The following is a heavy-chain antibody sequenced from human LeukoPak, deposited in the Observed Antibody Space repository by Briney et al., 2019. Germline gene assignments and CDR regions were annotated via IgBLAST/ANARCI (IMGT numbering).Heavy chain of an antibody. J-gene: IGHJ4*02. CDR2: IIPIFGTA. D-gene: IGHD6-6*01. CDR1: GGTFSSYA. V-gene: IGHV1-69*13. CDR3: ATCRGSSRCTKFDY. Sequence: ASVKVSCKASGGTFSSYAISWVRQAPGQGLEWMGGIIPIFGTANYAQKFQGRVTITADESTSTAYMELSSLRSEDTAVYYCATCRGSSRCTKFDYWGQGTLVTVSS.